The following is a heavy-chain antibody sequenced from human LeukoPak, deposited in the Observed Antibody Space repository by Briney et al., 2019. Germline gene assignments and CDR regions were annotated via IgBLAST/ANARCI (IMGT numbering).Heavy chain of an antibody. J-gene: IGHJ4*02. Sequence: PSETLSLTCSVSGGSISSCYWSWIRQPAGKGLEWIGRIYTSGSTNYNPSLKSRVTMSVDTSKSQFSLKLSSVTAADTAVYYCARDGQLGGEFDYWGQGTLVTVSS. CDR3: ARDGQLGGEFDY. CDR2: IYTSGST. V-gene: IGHV4-4*07. CDR1: GGSISSCY. D-gene: IGHD3-16*01.